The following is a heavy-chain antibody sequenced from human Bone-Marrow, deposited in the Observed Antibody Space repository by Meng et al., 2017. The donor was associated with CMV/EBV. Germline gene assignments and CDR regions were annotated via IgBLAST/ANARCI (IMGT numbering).Heavy chain of an antibody. Sequence: GESLKISCAASRFTFSSYAMHWVRQAPGKGLEWVSVIYSGGSTYCADSVKGRFTISGDNSKNTLYLQMNSLRAEDTAVYYCATIAAAGKGSDYWGQGTLVTVSS. CDR1: RFTFSSYA. J-gene: IGHJ4*02. CDR2: IYSGGST. D-gene: IGHD6-13*01. V-gene: IGHV3-53*01. CDR3: ATIAAAGKGSDY.